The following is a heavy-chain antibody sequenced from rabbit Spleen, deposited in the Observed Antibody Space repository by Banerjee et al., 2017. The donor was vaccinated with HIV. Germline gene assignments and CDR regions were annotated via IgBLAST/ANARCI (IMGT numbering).Heavy chain of an antibody. Sequence: QEQLEESGGDLVKPEGSLTLTCTASGFSFSSSYWICWVRQAPGKGLEWIGCIYTGNRKTYYAGWAKGRFTISKASSTTVTLQMTSLTAADTPTYFCARGSATMTMVIIGWYLSLWGPGTLVTVS. CDR3: ARGSATMTMVIIGWYLSL. D-gene: IGHD2-1*01. J-gene: IGHJ4*01. V-gene: IGHV1S45*01. CDR1: GFSFSSSYW. CDR2: IYTGNRKT.